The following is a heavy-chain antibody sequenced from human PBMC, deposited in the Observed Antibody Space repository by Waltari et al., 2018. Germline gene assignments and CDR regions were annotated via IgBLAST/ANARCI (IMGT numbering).Heavy chain of an antibody. V-gene: IGHV3-9*01. CDR3: AKAVVEATIDY. D-gene: IGHD1-26*01. CDR1: GFTLDASA. J-gene: IGHJ4*02. Sequence: EVQLVESGGGLVQPGRSLRLSCAASGFTLDASAMHWVRQAPGKGVGGVSSSRWNRGSIGYADSGKGRFTSSRDNAKNSLYLQMNSLRAEDTALYYCAKAVVEATIDYWGQGTLVTVAS. CDR2: SRWNRGSI.